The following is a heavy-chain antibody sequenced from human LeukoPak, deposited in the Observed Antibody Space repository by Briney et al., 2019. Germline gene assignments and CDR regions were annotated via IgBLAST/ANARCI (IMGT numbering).Heavy chain of an antibody. CDR2: INGDGSST. CDR1: GFTFSNYW. V-gene: IGHV3-74*01. J-gene: IGHJ4*02. D-gene: IGHD5-18*01. CDR3: ARGKYNYGLDS. Sequence: GGPLRLSCAASGFTFSNYWMHWVRQAPGKGLVWVSHINGDGSSTNYADSVKGRFTISRDNTKNTLYLQMNSLRAEDTAVYSCARGKYNYGLDSWGQGTLVTVSS.